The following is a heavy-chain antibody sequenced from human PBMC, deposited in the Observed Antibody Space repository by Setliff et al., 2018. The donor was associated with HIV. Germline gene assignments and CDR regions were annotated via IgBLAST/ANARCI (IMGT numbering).Heavy chain of an antibody. CDR2: IYYSGNT. CDR3: ARHHNTMVRGVSYFQH. CDR1: GGSISSYY. J-gene: IGHJ1*01. V-gene: IGHV4-59*08. Sequence: SETLSLTCTVSGGSISSYYWIWIRQPPGKGLEWIGYIYYSGNTNYNPSLKSRVTISVDTSKKQFSLKLSSVIAAYTAVYYCARHHNTMVRGVSYFQHWGQGTLVTVSS. D-gene: IGHD3-10*01.